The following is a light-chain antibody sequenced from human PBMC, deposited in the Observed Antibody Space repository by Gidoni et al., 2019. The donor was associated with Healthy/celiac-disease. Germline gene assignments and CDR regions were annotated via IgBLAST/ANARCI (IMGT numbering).Light chain of an antibody. CDR2: AAS. Sequence: DIQMTQSPSSLSASVGDRVPITCRASQSISSYLNWYQQKPGKAPKLLIYAASSLQSGVPSRFSGSGSGTDFTLTLRSLQPEDFAPYYCQQRYSTPRTFGQGTKVEIK. V-gene: IGKV1-39*01. CDR1: QSISSY. CDR3: QQRYSTPRT. J-gene: IGKJ1*01.